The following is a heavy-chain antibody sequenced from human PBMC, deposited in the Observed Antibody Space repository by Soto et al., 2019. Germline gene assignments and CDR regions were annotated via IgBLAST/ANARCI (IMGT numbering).Heavy chain of an antibody. V-gene: IGHV4-4*07. Sequence: SETLCLTCTVSGGSINSYWWSWIRQPAGKGLEWIGRVYSSGTTDYNPSLNSRATMSVETSKNQFSLKLSSVTAADTAVYYCARDIASYAYGEGYWGQGIQVTVSS. J-gene: IGHJ4*02. D-gene: IGHD2-21*01. CDR3: ARDIASYAYGEGY. CDR1: GGSINSYW. CDR2: VYSSGTT.